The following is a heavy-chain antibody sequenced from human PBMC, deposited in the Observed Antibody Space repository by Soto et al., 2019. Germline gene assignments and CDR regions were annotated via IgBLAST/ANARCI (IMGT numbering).Heavy chain of an antibody. CDR1: GYTFTSYA. V-gene: IGHV1-3*01. CDR3: ARSPCGGSCTRGYFDL. J-gene: IGHJ2*01. Sequence: ASVKVSCKASGYTFTSYAMHWVRQAPGQRLEWMGWINAGNGNTKYSQKFQGRVTITRDTSASTAYMELSSLRSEDTAVYYCARSPCGGSCTRGYFDLWGRGTLVTVSS. CDR2: INAGNGNT. D-gene: IGHD2-15*01.